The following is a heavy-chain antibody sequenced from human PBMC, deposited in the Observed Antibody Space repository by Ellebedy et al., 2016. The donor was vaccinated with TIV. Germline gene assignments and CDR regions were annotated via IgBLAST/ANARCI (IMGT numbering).Heavy chain of an antibody. D-gene: IGHD6-19*01. CDR2: IYYSGST. CDR1: GDSISSDP. Sequence: MPSETLSLTCTVSGDSISSDPWSWIRQPTGKGLEWIGDIYYSGSTNYNPSLKSLVTIEVDTSKKQISLKLSYVTAADTALYYCSRSSGWYRFDYWGQGTLVTVSS. J-gene: IGHJ4*02. V-gene: IGHV4-59*01. CDR3: SRSSGWYRFDY.